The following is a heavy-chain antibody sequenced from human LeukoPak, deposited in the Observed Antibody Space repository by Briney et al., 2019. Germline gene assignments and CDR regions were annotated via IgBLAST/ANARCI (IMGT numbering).Heavy chain of an antibody. CDR2: ISSSSSYI. CDR1: GFTFSSYS. Sequence: MLGGSLRLSCAASGFTFSSYSMNWVRQAPGKGLEWVSSISSSSSYIYYADSVKGRFTISRDNAKNSLYLQMNSLRAEDTAVYYCAREDVDIGPLDYWGQGTLVTVSS. CDR3: AREDVDIGPLDY. J-gene: IGHJ4*02. V-gene: IGHV3-21*01. D-gene: IGHD5-12*01.